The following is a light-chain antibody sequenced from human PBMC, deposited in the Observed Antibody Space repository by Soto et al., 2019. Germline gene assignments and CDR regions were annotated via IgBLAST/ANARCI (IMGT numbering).Light chain of an antibody. V-gene: IGLV2-8*01. CDR2: EVS. J-gene: IGLJ3*02. Sequence: QSALTQPPSASGSPGQSVTISCTGTSSDIGGYNYVSWYQQHPGKAPKLVIYEVSKRPSGVPDRFSGSKSGNTASLTVSGLQAEDEADYYCSSYVGSYTLVFGGGTKLTVL. CDR3: SSYVGSYTLV. CDR1: SSDIGGYNY.